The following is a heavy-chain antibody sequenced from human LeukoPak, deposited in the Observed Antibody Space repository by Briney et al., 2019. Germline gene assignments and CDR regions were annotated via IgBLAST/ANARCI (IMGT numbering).Heavy chain of an antibody. D-gene: IGHD6-13*01. Sequence: GGSLRLSCGGSGFTFSSYEMNWVRQAPGNGLEWLSYISSSGSTIYYADSVKGRFTISRDNAKNSLYLQMNSLRAEDTAVYYCATDGGPAYSSSWYLYWGQGSLVTVSS. CDR1: GFTFSSYE. CDR2: ISSSGSTI. CDR3: ATDGGPAYSSSWYLY. J-gene: IGHJ4*02. V-gene: IGHV3-48*03.